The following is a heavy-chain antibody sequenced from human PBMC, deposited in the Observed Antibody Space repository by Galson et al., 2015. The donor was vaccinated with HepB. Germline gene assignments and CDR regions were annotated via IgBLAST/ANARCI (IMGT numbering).Heavy chain of an antibody. CDR1: GFTFSNYA. V-gene: IGHV3-23*01. D-gene: IGHD3-22*01. J-gene: IGHJ5*02. CDR2: ISGSGGST. CDR3: ANIPAYYYDSSGYFGRS. Sequence: SLRLSCAASGFTFSNYAMSWVRQAPGKGLEWVSTISGSGGSTYYADSVKGRFTISRDNSKNTLYLQMNSLRAEDTAVYYCANIPAYYYDSSGYFGRSWGQGTPVTVSS.